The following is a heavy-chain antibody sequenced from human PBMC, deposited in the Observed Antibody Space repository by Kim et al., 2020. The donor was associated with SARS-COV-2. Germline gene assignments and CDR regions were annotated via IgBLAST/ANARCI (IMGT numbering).Heavy chain of an antibody. CDR3: ARGQRAVAGEMKDYGMDV. Sequence: SETLSLTCAVYGGSFSGYYWSWIRQPPGKGLEWIGEINHSGSTNYNPSLKSRVTISVDTSKNQFSLKLSSVTAADTAVYYCARGQRAVAGEMKDYGMDVWGQGTTVTVSS. V-gene: IGHV4-34*01. CDR2: INHSGST. J-gene: IGHJ6*02. D-gene: IGHD6-19*01. CDR1: GGSFSGYY.